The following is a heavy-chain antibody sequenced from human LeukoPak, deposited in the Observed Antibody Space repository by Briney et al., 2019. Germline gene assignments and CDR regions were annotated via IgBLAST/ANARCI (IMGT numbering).Heavy chain of an antibody. D-gene: IGHD1-26*01. V-gene: IGHV3-11*04. Sequence: PVQPLDSPSVVSNSGSTIHYADSVKGRFTISRDNAKNSLYLQMNSLRAEDTAVYYCARADSGSFDGWGQGTLVTVSS. J-gene: IGHJ4*02. CDR3: ARADSGSFDG. CDR2: VSNSGSTI.